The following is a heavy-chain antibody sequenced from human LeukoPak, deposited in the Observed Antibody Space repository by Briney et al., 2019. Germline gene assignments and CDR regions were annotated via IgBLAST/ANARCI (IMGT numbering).Heavy chain of an antibody. CDR2: ISASGGST. J-gene: IGHJ4*02. CDR3: AKDVRPAQNYFDY. Sequence: GGSLRLSCAASGFTFSSYAMSWVRQAPGKGLEWVSAISASGGSTYYADSVKGRFTISRDNSKNTLYLQMNSLRAEDTAVYYCAKDVRPAQNYFDYWGQGTLVTVSS. CDR1: GFTFSSYA. V-gene: IGHV3-23*01.